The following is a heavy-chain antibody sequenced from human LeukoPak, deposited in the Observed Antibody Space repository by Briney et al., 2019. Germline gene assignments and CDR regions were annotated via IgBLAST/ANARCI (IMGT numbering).Heavy chain of an antibody. CDR1: GYAFSSYS. CDR2: IDSDGTST. V-gene: IGHV3-74*01. Sequence: GGSLRLSCAASGYAFSSYSMNWVRQAPGKGLVWVSRIDSDGTSTIVADSVKGRFTTSRDNAKNTVYLQMNSLRGEDTAVYYCARDGYGIGNYPFDLWGQGAPVTVSS. D-gene: IGHD3-16*02. CDR3: ARDGYGIGNYPFDL. J-gene: IGHJ4*02.